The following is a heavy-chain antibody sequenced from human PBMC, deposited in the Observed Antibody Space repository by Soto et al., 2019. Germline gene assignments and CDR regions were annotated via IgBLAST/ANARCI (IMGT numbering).Heavy chain of an antibody. Sequence: SETLSLTCAVSGGSISSSNWWSWVRQPPGKGLEWIGEIYHSGSTNYNPSLKSRVTISVDKSKNQFSLKLSSVTAADTAVYYCARGRIPGCSSTSCYTSWFDPWGQGXLVTVYS. V-gene: IGHV4-4*02. CDR2: IYHSGST. CDR1: GGSISSSNW. D-gene: IGHD2-2*02. J-gene: IGHJ5*02. CDR3: ARGRIPGCSSTSCYTSWFDP.